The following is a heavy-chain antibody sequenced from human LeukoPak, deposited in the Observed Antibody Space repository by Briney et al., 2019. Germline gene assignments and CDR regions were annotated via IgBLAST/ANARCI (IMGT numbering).Heavy chain of an antibody. D-gene: IGHD3-10*01. V-gene: IGHV1-2*02. CDR2: INPNSGGT. CDR1: GYTFTGYY. CDR3: ARAMVRGVIARHDY. J-gene: IGHJ4*02. Sequence: ASVKVSCKASGYTFTGYYMHWVRQAPGQGLEWMGWINPNSGGTNYAQKFQGRVTMTRDTSISTAYMELSRLRSDDTAVYYCARAMVRGVIARHDYWGQGTLVTVSS.